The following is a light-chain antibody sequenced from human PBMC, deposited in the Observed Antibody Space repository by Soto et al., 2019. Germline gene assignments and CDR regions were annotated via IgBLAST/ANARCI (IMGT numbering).Light chain of an antibody. CDR3: SSYTTSSSLYVV. V-gene: IGLV2-14*01. J-gene: IGLJ2*01. CDR1: SSDVGGYEY. Sequence: QSALTQPASVSGSPGQSITISCTGTSSDVGGYEYVSWYQQHPGKAPKLIIYEVSNRPSGVSKRFSGSKSGNTASLAISGLQAEDEADYYCSSYTTSSSLYVVFGGGTKLTVL. CDR2: EVS.